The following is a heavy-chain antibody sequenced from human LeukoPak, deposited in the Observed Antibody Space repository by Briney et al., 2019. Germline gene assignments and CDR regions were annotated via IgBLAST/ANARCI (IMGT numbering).Heavy chain of an antibody. CDR2: ISGSGSII. D-gene: IGHD5-24*01. CDR3: AREARWLQSKPLDY. CDR1: GFTFSDYY. V-gene: IGHV3-11*04. Sequence: GGSLRLSCAASGFTFSDYYMTWIRQAPGKGLEWVSYISGSGSIIKYADSMKGRFTISRDNAKNPLYLQMKSLRAEDTAVYYCAREARWLQSKPLDYWGQGTLVTVSS. J-gene: IGHJ4*02.